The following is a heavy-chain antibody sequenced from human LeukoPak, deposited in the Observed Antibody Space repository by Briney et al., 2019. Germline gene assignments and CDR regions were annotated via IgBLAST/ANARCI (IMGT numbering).Heavy chain of an antibody. V-gene: IGHV1-2*02. Sequence: ASVKVSCKASGYTFTGYYMHWVRQAPGQGLEWMGWINPNSGGTNYAQKFQGRVTMTRDTSISTAYMELSRLRSDDTAVYYCARAHWEDIVVVPAALNWGQGTLVTVSS. D-gene: IGHD2-2*01. J-gene: IGHJ4*02. CDR2: INPNSGGT. CDR3: ARAHWEDIVVVPAALN. CDR1: GYTFTGYY.